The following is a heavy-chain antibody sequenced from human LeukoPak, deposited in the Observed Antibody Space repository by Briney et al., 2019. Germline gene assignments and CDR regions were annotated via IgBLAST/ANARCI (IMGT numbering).Heavy chain of an antibody. Sequence: GESLKISCKGSGYSFTSYWIGWVRQMPGKGLEWMGIIYPGDSDTRYSPSFQGQVTISADKSISTAYLQWSSLKASDTAIYYCASTEAGDGYNFDYWGQGTLVTVSS. D-gene: IGHD5-24*01. CDR2: IYPGDSDT. CDR1: GYSFTSYW. CDR3: ASTEAGDGYNFDY. V-gene: IGHV5-51*01. J-gene: IGHJ4*02.